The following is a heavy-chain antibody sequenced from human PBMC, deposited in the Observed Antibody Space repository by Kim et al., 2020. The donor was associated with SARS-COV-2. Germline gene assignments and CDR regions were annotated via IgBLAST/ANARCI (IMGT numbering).Heavy chain of an antibody. CDR3: AKDMEAVAGSGVDY. V-gene: IGHV3-9*01. Sequence: GGSLRLSCAASGFTFDDYAMHWVRQAPGKGLEWVSGISWNSGSIGYADSVKGRFTISRDNAKNSLYLQMNSLRAEDTALYYCAKDMEAVAGSGVDYWGQGTLVTVSS. CDR2: ISWNSGSI. D-gene: IGHD6-19*01. J-gene: IGHJ4*02. CDR1: GFTFDDYA.